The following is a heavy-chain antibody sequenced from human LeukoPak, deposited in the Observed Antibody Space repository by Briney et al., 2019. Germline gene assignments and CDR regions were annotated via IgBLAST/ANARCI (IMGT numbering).Heavy chain of an antibody. V-gene: IGHV3-53*01. CDR2: IYSGGST. Sequence: GGLLRLSCAASGFTVSSNYMSWVRQAPGKGLEWVSVIYSGGSTYYADSVKGRFTISRDNSKNTLYLQMNSLRAEDTAVYYCARDHLAVAGRGNYYYYGMDVWGQGTTVTVSS. CDR3: ARDHLAVAGRGNYYYYGMDV. D-gene: IGHD6-19*01. J-gene: IGHJ6*02. CDR1: GFTVSSNY.